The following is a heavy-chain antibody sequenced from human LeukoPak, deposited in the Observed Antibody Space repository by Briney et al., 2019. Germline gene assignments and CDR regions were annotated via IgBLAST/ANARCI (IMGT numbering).Heavy chain of an antibody. V-gene: IGHV3-21*01. Sequence: GGSLRLSCAASGFAFSTYTMNWVRQAPGKGLEWVSSISSSGSYIHYADSMKGRFTNSRDNAKNSLYLQMNRLRAEDTAVYYFARDRGQQLVGNALDWWGQGTLVIVSS. CDR2: ISSSGSYI. CDR1: GFAFSTYT. D-gene: IGHD6-13*01. J-gene: IGHJ4*02. CDR3: ARDRGQQLVGNALDW.